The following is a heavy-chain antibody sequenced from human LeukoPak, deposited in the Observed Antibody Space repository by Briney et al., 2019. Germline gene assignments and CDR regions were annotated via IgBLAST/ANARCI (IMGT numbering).Heavy chain of an antibody. D-gene: IGHD5-12*01. CDR1: GFTFSNYA. CDR2: ISGSGGTT. Sequence: GGSLRLSCATSGFTFSNYAVSWVRQAPGKGLEWVSSISGSGGTTYYANSVKCRFTISRDNSKNTLYLQMNSLRAEDTAVYYCAKDPYRASSGLVDYWGQGTLVTVSS. CDR3: AKDPYRASSGLVDY. J-gene: IGHJ4*02. V-gene: IGHV3-23*01.